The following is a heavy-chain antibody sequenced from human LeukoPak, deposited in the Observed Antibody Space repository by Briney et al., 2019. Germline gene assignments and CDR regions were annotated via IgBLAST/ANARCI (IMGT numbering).Heavy chain of an antibody. CDR2: IYYSGST. J-gene: IGHJ3*02. Sequence: PSETLSLTCTVSGGSISSYYWSWIRQPPGKGLEWIGYIYYSGSTNYNPSLKSRVTISVDTSKNQFSLKLSSVTAADTAVYYCARDRYSSSRDAFDIWGQGTMVTVSS. CDR3: ARDRYSSSRDAFDI. CDR1: GGSISSYY. V-gene: IGHV4-59*12. D-gene: IGHD6-13*01.